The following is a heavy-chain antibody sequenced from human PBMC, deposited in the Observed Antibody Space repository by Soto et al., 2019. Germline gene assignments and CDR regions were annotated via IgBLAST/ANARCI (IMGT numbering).Heavy chain of an antibody. CDR3: ARDKDRPQLGGNYYYIMAV. J-gene: IGHJ6*02. D-gene: IGHD3-3*02. CDR1: GGTFSTAA. Sequence: QVQVVQSGAEVKKPGSSVKVSCKASGGTFSTAAISWVRQAPGQGLEWMGGIMPIFRTADYAQKFQGRVTITADESTSTAYLELSSLRSEDTAVYYCARDKDRPQLGGNYYYIMAVWGQGTTVTVSS. V-gene: IGHV1-69*12. CDR2: IMPIFRTA.